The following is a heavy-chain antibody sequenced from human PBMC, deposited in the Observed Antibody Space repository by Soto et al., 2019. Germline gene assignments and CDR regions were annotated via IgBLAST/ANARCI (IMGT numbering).Heavy chain of an antibody. CDR3: ARDREGVVGEYFDY. CDR2: ISSSGDTG. D-gene: IGHD3-3*01. V-gene: IGHV3-11*01. J-gene: IGHJ4*02. CDR1: GFTFSAYY. Sequence: RGALILSCAASGFTFSAYYMSWSRQAPGKGLEWISYISSSGDTGNYADSVKGRFTVSRDSAKNSLYLQINSLRAEDTAVYYCARDREGVVGEYFDYWGQGTLVSVSS.